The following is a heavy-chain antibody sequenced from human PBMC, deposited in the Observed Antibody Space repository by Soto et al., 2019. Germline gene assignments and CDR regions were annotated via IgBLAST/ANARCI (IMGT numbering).Heavy chain of an antibody. CDR3: ARVALGYCSGGSCYLQGAYGMDV. J-gene: IGHJ6*02. V-gene: IGHV1-69*13. CDR1: GGTFSSYA. Sequence: SVKVSCKASGGTFSSYAISWVRQAPGQGLEWMGGIIPIFGTANYAQKFQGRVTITADESTSTAYMELSSLRSEDTAVYYCARVALGYCSGGSCYLQGAYGMDVWGQGTTVTVSS. CDR2: IIPIFGTA. D-gene: IGHD2-15*01.